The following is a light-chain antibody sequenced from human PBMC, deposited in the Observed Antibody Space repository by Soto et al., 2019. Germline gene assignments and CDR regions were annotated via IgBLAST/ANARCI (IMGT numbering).Light chain of an antibody. CDR3: QRYNSISRT. V-gene: IGKV1-5*01. J-gene: IGKJ1*01. CDR1: QNVDHW. CDR2: DAS. Sequence: GDRVTITCRASQNVDHWVAWYQQKPGKAPKFLIYDASVLEAGVPSRFSGSGSGTEFTLTISSLQPDDFATYYCQRYNSISRTFGQGTKVEMK.